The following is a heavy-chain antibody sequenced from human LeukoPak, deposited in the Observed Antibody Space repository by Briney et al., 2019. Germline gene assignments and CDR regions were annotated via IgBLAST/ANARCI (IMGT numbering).Heavy chain of an antibody. CDR3: APSAYDLAYFDY. CDR2: INPSGGST. D-gene: IGHD5-12*01. V-gene: IGHV1-46*01. J-gene: IGHJ4*02. CDR1: GYTFTSYY. Sequence: ASVKVSCKASGYTFTSYYMHWVRQAPGQGLEWMGIINPSGGSTSYAQEFQGRVTMTRDTSTSTVYMELSSLRSEDTAVYYCAPSAYDLAYFDYWGQGTLVTVSS.